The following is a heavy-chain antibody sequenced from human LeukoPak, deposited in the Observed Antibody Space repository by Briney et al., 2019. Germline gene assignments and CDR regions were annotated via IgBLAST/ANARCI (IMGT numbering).Heavy chain of an antibody. CDR1: GFTFSSCV. CDR3: TRGPPDGSGNYYPGDF. J-gene: IGHJ4*02. V-gene: IGHV3-23*01. Sequence: GGSLRLSCAASGFTFSSCVMSWVRQAPGKGLEWVSAISGSGDTTYYAESVRGRFTISRDISKNTLYLQMNSLRVEDTAVYYCTRGPPDGSGNYYPGDFWGQGTLVAVSS. CDR2: ISGSGDTT. D-gene: IGHD3-10*01.